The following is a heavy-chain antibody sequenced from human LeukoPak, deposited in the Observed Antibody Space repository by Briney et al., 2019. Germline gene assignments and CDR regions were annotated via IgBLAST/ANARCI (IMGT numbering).Heavy chain of an antibody. Sequence: GESPKIPCKGSGYNFATDWIGWVRQMPGKGLEGRGTVYPGDSDYRYSPSFQGQVTVSADKSISTAYLQGSSLKASDTAMYYCARVWRGIYYMDVWGKGTTGTVSS. CDR1: GYNFATDW. D-gene: IGHD3-16*01. CDR2: VYPGDSDY. V-gene: IGHV5-51*01. CDR3: ARVWRGIYYMDV. J-gene: IGHJ6*03.